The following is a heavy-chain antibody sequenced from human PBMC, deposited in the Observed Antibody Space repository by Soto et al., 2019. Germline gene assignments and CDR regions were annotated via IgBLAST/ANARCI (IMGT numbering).Heavy chain of an antibody. J-gene: IGHJ3*02. Sequence: GGSLRLSCAASGFTFSSYAMSWVRQAPGKGLEWVSAISGSGGSTYYADSVKGRFTISRDNSKNTLYLQMNSLRAEDTAVYYCAKGDPKCGGNHADAFDIWGQGTMVTVSS. D-gene: IGHD2-15*01. CDR1: GFTFSSYA. CDR3: AKGDPKCGGNHADAFDI. V-gene: IGHV3-23*01. CDR2: ISGSGGST.